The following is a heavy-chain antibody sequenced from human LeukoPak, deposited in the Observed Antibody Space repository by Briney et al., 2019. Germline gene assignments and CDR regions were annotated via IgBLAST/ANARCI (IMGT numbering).Heavy chain of an antibody. J-gene: IGHJ6*03. D-gene: IGHD1-26*01. CDR1: GGSISNYY. CDR3: ARHGSGSYYYYYYMDV. CDR2: IYYSGST. V-gene: IGHV4-59*05. Sequence: SETLSLTCTVSGGSISNYYWTWIRQPPGKGLEWIGSIYYSGSTYYNPSLKSRVTISVDTSKNQFSLKLSSVTAADTAVYYCARHGSGSYYYYYYMDVWGKGTTVTISS.